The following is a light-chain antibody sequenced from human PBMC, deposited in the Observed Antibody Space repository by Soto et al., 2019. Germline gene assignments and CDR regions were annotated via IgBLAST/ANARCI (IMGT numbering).Light chain of an antibody. Sequence: SYELTQPPSVSGAPGQTATISCGGNNIGTKSVHWYQQRQGQAPVLVVFDDSARPSGTAERFSGSNSGNTATLTISRVEAGDEADYSCQVWDSTSEHFVFGTGTKVTVL. J-gene: IGLJ1*01. CDR3: QVWDSTSEHFV. CDR1: NIGTKS. V-gene: IGLV3-21*02. CDR2: DDS.